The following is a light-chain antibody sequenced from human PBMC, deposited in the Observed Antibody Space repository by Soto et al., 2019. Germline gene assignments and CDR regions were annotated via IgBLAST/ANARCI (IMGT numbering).Light chain of an antibody. Sequence: AIQMTQSPSSFSASTGDRVTISCRASQGISSYLAWYQQKPGKAPKLLIYGAFTLQTGVPSRFSGRGFGTDFTLTISCLQSEDFATYYCQHYYNYPGTFGQGTKVEIK. J-gene: IGKJ1*01. CDR3: QHYYNYPGT. V-gene: IGKV1-8*01. CDR1: QGISSY. CDR2: GAF.